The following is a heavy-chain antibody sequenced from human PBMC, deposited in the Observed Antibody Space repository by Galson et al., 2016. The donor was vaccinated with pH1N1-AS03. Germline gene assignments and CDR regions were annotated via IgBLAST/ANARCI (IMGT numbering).Heavy chain of an antibody. CDR2: MYYTGTN. D-gene: IGHD2-21*01. Sequence: SETLSLTCTASGGSIRSSNYYWGWIRQPPGKGLEWIGSMYYTGTNFYNPSLKSRVSMSVDTSKNQLSLSLSSVTAADTAVYYCGRHLRNSYSMDVWGQGTTVTVSS. V-gene: IGHV4-39*01. J-gene: IGHJ6*02. CDR1: GGSIRSSNYY. CDR3: GRHLRNSYSMDV.